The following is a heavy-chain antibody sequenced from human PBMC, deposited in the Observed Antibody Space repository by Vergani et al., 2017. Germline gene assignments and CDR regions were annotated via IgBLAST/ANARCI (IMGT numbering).Heavy chain of an antibody. CDR3: VRDVRVSRT. J-gene: IGHJ3*01. CDR2: ISGNNDDV. Sequence: EVQMVESGGGLVKPGGSLRLSCVASGFTFSHYSMNWVRQAPGKGLEWVSSISGNNDDVYYADSVKGRFNNSRDNAKNALDLDMSGLRAEDTAVYYCVRDVRVSRTWGRGRLVAVSS. CDR1: GFTFSHYS. V-gene: IGHV3-21*01.